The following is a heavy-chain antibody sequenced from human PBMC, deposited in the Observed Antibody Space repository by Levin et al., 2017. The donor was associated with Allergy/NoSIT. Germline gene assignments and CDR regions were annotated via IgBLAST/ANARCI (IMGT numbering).Heavy chain of an antibody. CDR1: GYTFTGYY. V-gene: IGHV1-2*02. CDR2: INPNSGGT. J-gene: IGHJ2*01. CDR3: ARAPWTTILLLWFGADWYFDL. D-gene: IGHD3-10*01. Sequence: PAASVKVSCKASGYTFTGYYMHWVRQAPGQGLEWMGWINPNSGGTNYAQKFQGRVTMTRDTSISTAYMELSRLRSDDTAVYYCARAPWTTILLLWFGADWYFDLWGRGTLVTVSS.